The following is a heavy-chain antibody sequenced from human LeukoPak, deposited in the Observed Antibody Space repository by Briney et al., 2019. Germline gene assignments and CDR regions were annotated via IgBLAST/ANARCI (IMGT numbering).Heavy chain of an antibody. J-gene: IGHJ3*02. CDR2: ISANNGDT. D-gene: IGHD2-15*01. CDR3: ARCSGACCYNPFDM. Sequence: GASVKVSCKASGYTFTSYGISWVRQAPGQGLEWMGRISANNGDTNYAQKLRGRVTMTTDTSTSTAYMELTSLRSDDSAVYYWARCSGACCYNPFDMWGQGTMVTVSS. V-gene: IGHV1-18*04. CDR1: GYTFTSYG.